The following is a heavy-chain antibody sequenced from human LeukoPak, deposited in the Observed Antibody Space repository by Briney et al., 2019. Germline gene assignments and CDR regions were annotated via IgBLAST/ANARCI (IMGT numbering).Heavy chain of an antibody. D-gene: IGHD6-19*01. CDR2: MNTNSGNT. CDR1: GYTFTSYD. Sequence: ASVKVSCKASGYTFTSYDINWVRKATVQGLEWMGWMNTNSGNTGYAQAFQGRVTMTRNSVMSAVYMELRSLRSEDTAVYYCARGEYQWLTQNYYYYCMDVWGKGPTVTVS. CDR3: ARGEYQWLTQNYYYYCMDV. J-gene: IGHJ6*03. V-gene: IGHV1-8*01.